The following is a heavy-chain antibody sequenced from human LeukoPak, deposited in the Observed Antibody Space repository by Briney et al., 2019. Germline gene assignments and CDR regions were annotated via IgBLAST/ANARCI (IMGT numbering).Heavy chain of an antibody. CDR1: GFPFSSYS. Sequence: GGSLRLSCAAPGFPFSSYSMNWVRQAPGKGLEWVSYISSSGSTIYYADSVKGRFTISRDNAKNSLYLQMNSLRAEDTAVYYCARSLSGIVGWELPHYYYMDVWGKGTTVTVSS. CDR2: ISSSGSTI. J-gene: IGHJ6*03. D-gene: IGHD1-26*01. CDR3: ARSLSGIVGWELPHYYYMDV. V-gene: IGHV3-48*04.